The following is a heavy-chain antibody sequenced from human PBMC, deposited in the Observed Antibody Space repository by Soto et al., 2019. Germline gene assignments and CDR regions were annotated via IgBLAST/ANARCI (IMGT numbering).Heavy chain of an antibody. J-gene: IGHJ2*01. CDR3: AKDEGYCSGGSCYFTSDYWYFDL. Sequence: GGSLRLSCAASGFTFSSYAMSWVRQAPGKGLEWVSAISGSGGSTYYADSVKGRFTISRDNSKNTLYLQMNSLRAEDTAVYYCAKDEGYCSGGSCYFTSDYWYFDLWGRGTLVTVSS. CDR1: GFTFSSYA. D-gene: IGHD2-15*01. CDR2: ISGSGGST. V-gene: IGHV3-23*01.